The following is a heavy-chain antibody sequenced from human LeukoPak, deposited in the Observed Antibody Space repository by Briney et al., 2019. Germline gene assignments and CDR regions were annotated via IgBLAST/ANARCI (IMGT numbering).Heavy chain of an antibody. CDR3: AKDTGGGYDSRPFDY. D-gene: IGHD5-12*01. Sequence: GRSLRLSCAASGFTFDDYAMHWVRQAPGKGLEWVSGISWNSGSIGYADSVKGRFTISRDNAKNSLYLQMNSLRAEDTALYFCAKDTGGGYDSRPFDYWGQGTLVTVSS. J-gene: IGHJ4*02. CDR1: GFTFDDYA. V-gene: IGHV3-9*01. CDR2: ISWNSGSI.